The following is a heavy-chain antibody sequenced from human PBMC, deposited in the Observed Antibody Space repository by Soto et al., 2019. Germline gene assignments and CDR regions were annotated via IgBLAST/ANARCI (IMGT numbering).Heavy chain of an antibody. CDR2: IDAHEDGYT. D-gene: IGHD3-10*01. V-gene: IGHV3-23*01. CDR3: AKGDGADS. Sequence: EVQLLESGGGLVEPGGSLRLSCAASGFTFSTFAMTWVRQGPGKGLEWVSYIDAHEDGYTQYAESVKGRFTVSRDNSNNTFHLQINSLRADDTTIYYCAKGDGADSWGPGVLVTVSS. CDR1: GFTFSTFA. J-gene: IGHJ5*01.